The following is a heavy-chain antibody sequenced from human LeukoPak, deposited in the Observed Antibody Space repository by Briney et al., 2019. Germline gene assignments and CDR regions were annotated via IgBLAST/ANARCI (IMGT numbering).Heavy chain of an antibody. CDR3: ARIGAAAFYYYYYYMDV. V-gene: IGHV1-18*01. Sequence: ASVKVSCKASGYTFTSYDISWVRQAPGQGLEWMGWISAYNGNTNYAQKLQGRVTMTTDTSTSTAYMELRSLRSDDTAVYYCARIGAAAFYYYYYYMDVWGKGTTVTVSS. CDR1: GYTFTSYD. CDR2: ISAYNGNT. D-gene: IGHD6-13*01. J-gene: IGHJ6*03.